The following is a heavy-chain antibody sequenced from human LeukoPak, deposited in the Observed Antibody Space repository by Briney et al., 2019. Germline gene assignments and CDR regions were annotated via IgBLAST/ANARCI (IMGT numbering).Heavy chain of an antibody. CDR1: GYSISSGYY. CDR2: IYHSGST. V-gene: IGHV4-38-2*02. J-gene: IGHJ6*03. D-gene: IGHD3-10*01. CDR3: ASGITMVRGVTAYYMDV. Sequence: SETLSLTCTVSGYSISSGYYWGWIRQPPGKGLEWIGSIYHSGSTYYNPSLKSRVTISVDTSKNQFSLKLSSVTAADTAVYYCASGITMVRGVTAYYMDVWGKGTTVTISS.